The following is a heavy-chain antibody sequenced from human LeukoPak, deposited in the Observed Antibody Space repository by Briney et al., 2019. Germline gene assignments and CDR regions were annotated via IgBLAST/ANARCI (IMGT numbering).Heavy chain of an antibody. CDR3: ARDLAYDSSGYKYYYGMDV. CDR2: ISGSGGST. Sequence: PGGSLRLSCAASGFTFSSYAMSWVRQAPGKGLEWVSAISGSGGSTYYADSVKGRFTISRDNSKNTLYLQMNSLRAEDTAVYYCARDLAYDSSGYKYYYGMDVWGQGTTVTVSS. D-gene: IGHD3-22*01. CDR1: GFTFSSYA. J-gene: IGHJ6*02. V-gene: IGHV3-23*01.